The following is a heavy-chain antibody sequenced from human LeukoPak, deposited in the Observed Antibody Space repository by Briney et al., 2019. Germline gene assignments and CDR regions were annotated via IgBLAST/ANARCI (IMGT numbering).Heavy chain of an antibody. D-gene: IGHD2-15*01. Sequence: GASVKASCKASGGTFSSYAISWVRQAPGQGLEWMGGIIPIFGTANYAQKSQGRVTMTRNTSISTAYMELSSLRSEDTAVYYCARGKTVVVAATRYYYYGMDVWGQGTTVTVSS. CDR2: IIPIFGTA. J-gene: IGHJ6*02. V-gene: IGHV1-69*05. CDR1: GGTFSSYA. CDR3: ARGKTVVVAATRYYYYGMDV.